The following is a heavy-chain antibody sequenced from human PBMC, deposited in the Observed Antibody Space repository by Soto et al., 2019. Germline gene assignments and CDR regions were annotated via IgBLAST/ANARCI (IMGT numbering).Heavy chain of an antibody. CDR3: ARQTTYSSSWYDY. V-gene: IGHV4-4*07. J-gene: IGHJ5*01. D-gene: IGHD6-13*01. Sequence: SETLAHTWTVSGGSISNYCWTWIRQPAGKGLEWIGRIYTSGGTNYNPALKSRLTMSVDTSKNQFSLKLTSVTAADTALYYCARQTTYSSSWYDYWGHGTLVTVSS. CDR2: IYTSGGT. CDR1: GGSISNYC.